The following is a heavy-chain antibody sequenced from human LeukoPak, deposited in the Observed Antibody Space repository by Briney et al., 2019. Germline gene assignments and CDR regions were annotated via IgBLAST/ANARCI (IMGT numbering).Heavy chain of an antibody. CDR1: GFTFDKYG. J-gene: IGHJ4*02. V-gene: IGHV3-33*03. Sequence: GGSLRLSCATSGFTFDKYGIHWVRQAPGKGLEWVAVIWHDGSRTHYADSLKGRFTISRDNSKDTAFLQMNSLTVEDTATYYCAGAITKGAGIDSWGQGTLVTVSS. CDR2: IWHDGSRT. D-gene: IGHD1-1*01. CDR3: AGAITKGAGIDS.